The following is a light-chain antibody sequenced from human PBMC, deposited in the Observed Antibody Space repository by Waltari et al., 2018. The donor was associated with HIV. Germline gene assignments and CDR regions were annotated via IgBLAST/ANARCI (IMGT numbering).Light chain of an antibody. V-gene: IGLV2-14*01. CDR2: EVR. CDR3: SSYTDTTTLGVV. J-gene: IGLJ2*01. Sequence: QSALTQPASVSGSPGQSITIPCTGTGRDVGGCKSVSWYQPRQGARPKLLIYEVRNRPSGISSRFSGSKSGNTASLTISGLQAEDEADYYCSSYTDTTTLGVVFGGGTKLTVL. CDR1: GRDVGGCKS.